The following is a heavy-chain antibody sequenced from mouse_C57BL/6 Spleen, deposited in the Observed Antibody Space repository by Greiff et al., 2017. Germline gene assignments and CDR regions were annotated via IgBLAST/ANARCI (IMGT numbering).Heavy chain of an antibody. V-gene: IGHV1-69*01. CDR2: IDPSDSYT. J-gene: IGHJ4*01. CDR3: ARWELGRVDY. Sequence: VKLQQPGAELVMPGASVKLSCKASGYTFTSYWMHWVKQRPGQGLEWIGEIDPSDSYTNYNQKFKGKSTLTVDKSSSTAYMQLSSLTSEDSAVYYCARWELGRVDYWGQGTSVTVSS. CDR1: GYTFTSYW. D-gene: IGHD4-1*01.